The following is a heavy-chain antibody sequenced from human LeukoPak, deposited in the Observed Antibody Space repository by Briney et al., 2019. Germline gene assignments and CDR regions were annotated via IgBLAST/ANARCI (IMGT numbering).Heavy chain of an antibody. D-gene: IGHD2-15*01. Sequence: PGGSLRLSCVASGFTFGSYSMNWVRQAPGKGLEWVSYISSGSSIMYYADSVKGRFSISRDNAKNSLFLRMDSLRAEDTAVYYCAKSGQRRCSGGSCYPYYFDYWGQGTLVTVST. CDR2: ISSGSSIM. CDR1: GFTFGSYS. CDR3: AKSGQRRCSGGSCYPYYFDY. J-gene: IGHJ4*02. V-gene: IGHV3-48*01.